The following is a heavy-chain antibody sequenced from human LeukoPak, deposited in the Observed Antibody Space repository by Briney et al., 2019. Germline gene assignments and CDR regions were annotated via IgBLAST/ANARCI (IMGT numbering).Heavy chain of an antibody. D-gene: IGHD5-12*01. CDR1: GGSISSGGYS. CDR3: ARSGYDLFFPVSEYFQH. V-gene: IGHV4-30-2*01. J-gene: IGHJ1*01. Sequence: SETLSLTCAVSGGSISSGGYSWSWIRQPPGKGLEWIGYIYHSGSTYYNPSLKSRVTISVDRSKNQFPLKLSSVTAADTAVYYCARSGYDLFFPVSEYFQHWGQGTLVTVSS. CDR2: IYHSGST.